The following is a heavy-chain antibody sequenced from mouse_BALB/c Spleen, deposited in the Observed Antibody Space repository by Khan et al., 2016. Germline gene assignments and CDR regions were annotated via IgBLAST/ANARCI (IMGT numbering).Heavy chain of an antibody. J-gene: IGHJ4*01. CDR3: ARSWYSMVY. CDR2: NLPGSGKS. V-gene: IGHV1-9*01. Sequence: QVQLQQPGPELMKPGASVKISCKSTGYTSSKYWTVGVKQRPGHCLEKLGVNLPGSGKSNYTENLKVKATFTAGTSPNSTYIPLSSLISEASAVYYCARSWYSMVYWGQGTSVTVSA. CDR1: GYTSSKYW.